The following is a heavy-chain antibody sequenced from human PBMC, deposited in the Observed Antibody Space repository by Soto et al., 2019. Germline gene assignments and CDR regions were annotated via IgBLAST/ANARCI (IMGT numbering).Heavy chain of an antibody. CDR3: ARWGGYCSCGSCYFLYYFDY. V-gene: IGHV1-8*01. Sequence: QVQLVQSGAEVKKPGASVKVSCKASGYTYTSYDINWVRQATGQGLEWMGWMNPNSGNTGYAQKFQGRVTMTRNTSISTAYMELSSLRSEDTAVYYCARWGGYCSCGSCYFLYYFDYWGQGTLVTVSS. J-gene: IGHJ4*02. CDR1: GYTYTSYD. CDR2: MNPNSGNT. D-gene: IGHD2-15*01.